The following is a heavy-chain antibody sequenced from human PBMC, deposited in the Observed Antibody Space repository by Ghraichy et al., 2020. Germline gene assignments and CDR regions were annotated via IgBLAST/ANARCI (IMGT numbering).Heavy chain of an antibody. D-gene: IGHD3-3*01. CDR2: IYYSGST. V-gene: IGHV4-59*01. J-gene: IGHJ3*02. CDR1: GGSISSYY. CDR3: ARVRYDFWSGLDAFDI. Sequence: SETLSLTCTVSGGSISSYYWSWIRQPPGKGLEWIGYIYYSGSTNYNPSLKSRVTISVDTSKNQFSLKLSSVTAADTAVYYCARVRYDFWSGLDAFDIWGQGTMVTVSS.